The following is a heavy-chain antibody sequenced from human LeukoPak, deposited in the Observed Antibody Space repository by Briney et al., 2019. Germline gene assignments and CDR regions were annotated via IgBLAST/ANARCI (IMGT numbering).Heavy chain of an antibody. Sequence: SETLSLTCAVSGGSFSDYYWIWIRQHSGKGLEWIGEVSHRGVTNYTPSLRGRITVSVDTSKNQFSLRLSSVTAADTAVYYCATGHSYYGSGIFDFWGQGTLVSVSS. CDR2: VSHRGVT. D-gene: IGHD3-10*01. CDR1: GGSFSDYY. V-gene: IGHV4-34*01. J-gene: IGHJ4*02. CDR3: ATGHSYYGSGIFDF.